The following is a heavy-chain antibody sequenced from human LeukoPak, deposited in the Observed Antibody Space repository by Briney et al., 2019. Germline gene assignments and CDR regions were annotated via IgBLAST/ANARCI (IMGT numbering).Heavy chain of an antibody. V-gene: IGHV3-48*03. CDR1: GFTFSSYE. CDR3: ARAVYCSGGGCFWYFDL. J-gene: IGHJ2*01. D-gene: IGHD2-15*01. Sequence: GGSLRLSCAASGFTFSSYEMNWVRQAPGKGLEWVSYISSSGSTIYYADSVKGRFTISRDNAKNSFYLQMNSLRAEDTAVYYCARAVYCSGGGCFWYFDLWGRGTLVTVSS. CDR2: ISSSGSTI.